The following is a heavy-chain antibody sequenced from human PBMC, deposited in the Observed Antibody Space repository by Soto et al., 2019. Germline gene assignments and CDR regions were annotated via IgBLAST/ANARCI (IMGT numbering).Heavy chain of an antibody. CDR1: GYTFTGYY. Sequence: ASLKVSCKASGYTFTGYYMHWVRQAPGQGLEWMGWINPNSGGTNYAQKFQGWVTMTRDTSISTAYMELSRLRSDDTAVYYCARGGSAMVTNLYGMDVWGQGTTVTVSS. CDR2: INPNSGGT. J-gene: IGHJ6*02. CDR3: ARGGSAMVTNLYGMDV. V-gene: IGHV1-2*04. D-gene: IGHD5-18*01.